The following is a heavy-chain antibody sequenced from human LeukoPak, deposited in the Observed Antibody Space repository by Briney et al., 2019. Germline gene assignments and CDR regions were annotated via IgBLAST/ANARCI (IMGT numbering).Heavy chain of an antibody. V-gene: IGHV1-46*01. D-gene: IGHD3-22*01. CDR2: INPSGGST. J-gene: IGHJ4*02. CDR3: ARGGRSSGPYQYFDY. CDR1: GYTFTSYY. Sequence: ASVKVSCKASGYTFTSYYMHWVRQAPGQGLEWMGIINPSGGSTSYAQKFQGGVTMTRNTSISTAYMELSSLRSEDTAVYYCARGGRSSGPYQYFDYWGQGTLVTVSS.